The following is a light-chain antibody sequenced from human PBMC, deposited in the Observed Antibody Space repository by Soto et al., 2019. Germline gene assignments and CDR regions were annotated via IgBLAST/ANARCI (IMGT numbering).Light chain of an antibody. CDR2: DAS. Sequence: ETVLTQSPATLSLSPGERATLSRRASQSVDIYLSWYQQKPGQAPRLIIYDASNRATGIPARFSGSGSGTDFTLTISSLEAEDFAVYYCQQRKNWPPLTFGQGTRLEIK. V-gene: IGKV3-11*01. CDR1: QSVDIY. J-gene: IGKJ5*01. CDR3: QQRKNWPPLT.